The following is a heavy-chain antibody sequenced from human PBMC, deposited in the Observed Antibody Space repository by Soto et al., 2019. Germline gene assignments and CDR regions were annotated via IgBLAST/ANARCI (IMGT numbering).Heavy chain of an antibody. D-gene: IGHD2-21*01. J-gene: IGHJ6*02. V-gene: IGHV1-69*13. CDR2: IIPIFGTA. CDR3: ARDPGDHYGMDV. Sequence: ASVKVSCEASVGTFSSYAISWVRQAPGQGLEWMGGIIPIFGTANYAQKFQGRVTITADESTSTAYMELSSLRSEDTAVYYCARDPGDHYGMDVWGQGTTVTVS. CDR1: VGTFSSYA.